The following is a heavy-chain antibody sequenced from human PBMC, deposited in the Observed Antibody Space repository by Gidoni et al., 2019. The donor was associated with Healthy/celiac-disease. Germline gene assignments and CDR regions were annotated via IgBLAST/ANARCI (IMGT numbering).Heavy chain of an antibody. CDR1: GSTFTSYA. D-gene: IGHD3-16*01. CDR2: INAGNGKP. Sequence: QVQLVQSGAEGKKPGASVKVSCKASGSTFTSYAMHWLRQAPGQRLEWMGWINAGNGKPKYSQKFQGRVTITRDTSASTAYMELSSLRPEDTAVYYCALTEGLRLGELFSWGQGTLVTVSS. J-gene: IGHJ5*02. V-gene: IGHV1-3*01. CDR3: ALTEGLRLGELFS.